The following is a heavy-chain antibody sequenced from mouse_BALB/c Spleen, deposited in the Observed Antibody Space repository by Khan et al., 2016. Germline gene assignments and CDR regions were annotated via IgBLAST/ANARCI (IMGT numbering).Heavy chain of an antibody. D-gene: IGHD1-1*01. CDR1: GYTFTNYG. Sequence: QIQLVQSGPELKKPGETVKISCKASGYTFTNYGMNWVKQAPGKGLKWMGWINTNTGEPTYAEEFKGRFDFSLETSASTAYLQINNLKNEDTATYFCAEDYYGSNWFAYWGQGTLVTVSA. CDR3: AEDYYGSNWFAY. J-gene: IGHJ3*01. V-gene: IGHV9-3*02. CDR2: INTNTGEP.